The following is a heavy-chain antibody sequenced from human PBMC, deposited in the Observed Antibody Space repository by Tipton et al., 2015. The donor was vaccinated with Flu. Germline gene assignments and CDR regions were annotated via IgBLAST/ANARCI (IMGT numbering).Heavy chain of an antibody. V-gene: IGHV1-18*01. CDR2: ISAYNGNA. J-gene: IGHJ4*02. Sequence: QLVQSGAEVKRPGASVKVSCKASGYTFTSYGISWVRQAPGQGLEWMEWISAYNGNANSAQILQGRVTLTTDTSTSTAYMELRSLRSDDTAVYYCARDTDYYDTSGYADDRFDYWGQGTLVTVSS. CDR3: ARDTDYYDTSGYADDRFDY. D-gene: IGHD3-22*01. CDR1: GYTFTSYG.